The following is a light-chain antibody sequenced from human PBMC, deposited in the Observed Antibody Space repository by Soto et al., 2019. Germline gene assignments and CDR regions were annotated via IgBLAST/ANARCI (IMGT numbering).Light chain of an antibody. Sequence: EIVVTQSPGTLSLSPGERATLSCRASQSIDSNYLSWYQQKPGQAPRLIISGASTRATGTPARFSGSGSGTDFTLTISSLQPEDFAVYYCQQYGGSPRTFGQGTKVDIK. V-gene: IGKV3D-7*01. CDR3: QQYGGSPRT. CDR2: GAS. J-gene: IGKJ1*01. CDR1: QSIDSNY.